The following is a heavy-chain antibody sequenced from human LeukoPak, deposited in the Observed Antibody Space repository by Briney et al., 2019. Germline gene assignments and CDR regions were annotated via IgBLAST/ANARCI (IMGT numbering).Heavy chain of an antibody. V-gene: IGHV4-39*07. CDR2: IYYSGSA. CDR1: GGSISSSSYY. D-gene: IGHD6-19*01. J-gene: IGHJ4*02. CDR3: AREFSSGWPPFDY. Sequence: SETLSLTCTVSGGSISSSSYYWGWIRQPPGKGLEWIGSIYYSGSAYYNPSLKSRVTISVDMSKKQFSLKLSSVTAADTAVYYCAREFSSGWPPFDYWGQGTLVTVSS.